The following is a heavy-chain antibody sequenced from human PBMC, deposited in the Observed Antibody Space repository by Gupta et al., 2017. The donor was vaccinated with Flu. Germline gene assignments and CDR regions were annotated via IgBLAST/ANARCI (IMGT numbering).Heavy chain of an antibody. Sequence: QVQLQESGPGLVKPSQTLSLTCTVSGGSISSGSYYWSWIRQPAGKGLEWIGRIYTSGSTNYNPSLKSRVTISVDTSKNQFSLKLSSVTAADTAVYYCARVSMDGGTYWGQGTLVTVSS. CDR1: GGSISSGSYY. CDR2: IYTSGST. V-gene: IGHV4-61*02. D-gene: IGHD4-23*01. CDR3: ARVSMDGGTY. J-gene: IGHJ4*02.